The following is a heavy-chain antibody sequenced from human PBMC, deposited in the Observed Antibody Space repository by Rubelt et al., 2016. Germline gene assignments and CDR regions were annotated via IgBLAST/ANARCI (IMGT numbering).Heavy chain of an antibody. V-gene: IGHV1-2*02. D-gene: IGHD4-11*01. CDR2: INPKSGGR. J-gene: IGHJ6*03. Sequence: QVQLVQSGAEVREPGASVKVSCKAPGHTFSDHYMHWVRQAPGQGLEGMGWINPKSGGRTYTQKFQGRVTMTRDTPNSHVYMEFGSLRSDDTAIYYCATMTTFYYYMGVWGKGATVTVSS. CDR1: GHTFSDHY. CDR3: ATMTTFYYYMGV.